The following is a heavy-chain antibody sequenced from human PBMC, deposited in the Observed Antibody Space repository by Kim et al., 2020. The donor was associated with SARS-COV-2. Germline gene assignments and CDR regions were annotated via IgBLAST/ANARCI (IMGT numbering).Heavy chain of an antibody. Sequence: GESLKISCKGSGYSFTSYWISWVRQMPGKGLEWMGRIDPSDSYTNYSPSFQGHVTISADKSISTAYLQWSSLKASDTAMYYCARLPTAEQLVYAFDIWGQGTMVTVSS. V-gene: IGHV5-10-1*01. CDR2: IDPSDSYT. D-gene: IGHD6-6*01. J-gene: IGHJ3*02. CDR3: ARLPTAEQLVYAFDI. CDR1: GYSFTSYW.